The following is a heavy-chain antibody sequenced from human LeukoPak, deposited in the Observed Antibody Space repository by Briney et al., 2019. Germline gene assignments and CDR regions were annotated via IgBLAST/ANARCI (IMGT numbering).Heavy chain of an antibody. CDR1: GYTFTSFD. CDR2: MNPNINKA. Sequence: ASVKVSCKAPGYTFTSFDINWVRQATGQGREWMGWMNPNINKAGYAQKFQGRVPLTMNTFISTAYMELSGLTSEDAAVYYCARVKRLPAVWFDPWGQGTLVTVSS. CDR3: ARVKRLPAVWFDP. D-gene: IGHD6-25*01. J-gene: IGHJ5*02. V-gene: IGHV1-8*01.